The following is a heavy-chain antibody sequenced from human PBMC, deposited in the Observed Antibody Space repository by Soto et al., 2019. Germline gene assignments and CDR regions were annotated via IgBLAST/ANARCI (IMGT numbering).Heavy chain of an antibody. D-gene: IGHD3-10*01. Sequence: ASVKVSCKASGYTFTIYGISWVRQAPGQGLEWMGWISAYNGNTNYAQKLQGRVTMTTDTSTSTAYMELRSLRSDDTAVYYCARDWRRHDYYCSGSYPIFGYWGQGTLVTVS. V-gene: IGHV1-18*01. CDR3: ARDWRRHDYYCSGSYPIFGY. J-gene: IGHJ4*02. CDR2: ISAYNGNT. CDR1: GYTFTIYG.